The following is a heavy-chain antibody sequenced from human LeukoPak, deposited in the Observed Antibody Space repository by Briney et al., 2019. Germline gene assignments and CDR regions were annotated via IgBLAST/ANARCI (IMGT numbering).Heavy chain of an antibody. CDR1: GYSFTSYW. CDR3: AIRSVQFGELSSFGY. V-gene: IGHV5-51*01. Sequence: GESLKISCKGFGYSFTSYWIGWVRQMPGKGLEWMGIIYPGDSDTRYSPSFQGQVTISADKSISTAYLQWSSLKASDTAMYYCAIRSVQFGELSSFGYWGQGTLVTVSS. J-gene: IGHJ4*02. CDR2: IYPGDSDT. D-gene: IGHD3-10*01.